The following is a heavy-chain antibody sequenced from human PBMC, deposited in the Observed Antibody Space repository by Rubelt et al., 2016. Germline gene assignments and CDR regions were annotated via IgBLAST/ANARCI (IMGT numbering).Heavy chain of an antibody. J-gene: IGHJ4*02. CDR3: ARATWGSPFDY. CDR2: ISFDGSNK. Sequence: SYGMHWVRQAPGKGLEWVALISFDGSNKKNADTVKGRFTISRDNAKNTLYLQMNSLRPEDTALYYCARATWGSPFDYWGQGTLVTVSS. CDR1: SYG. D-gene: IGHD7-27*01. V-gene: IGHV3-30*03.